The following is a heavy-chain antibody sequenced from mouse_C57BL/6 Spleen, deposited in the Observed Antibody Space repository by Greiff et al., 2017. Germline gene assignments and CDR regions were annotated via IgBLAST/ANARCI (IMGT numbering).Heavy chain of an antibody. CDR1: GYTFTSYW. CDR2: IHPNSGST. J-gene: IGHJ1*03. CDR3: ARSWVTTGYFDV. V-gene: IGHV1-64*01. Sequence: QVQLQQPGAELVKPGASVKLSCKASGYTFTSYWMHWVKQRPGQGLEWIGMIHPNSGSTNYNEKFKSKATLTVDKSSSTAYMQRSSLTSEDSAVYYCARSWVTTGYFDVWGTGTTVTVSS. D-gene: IGHD2-2*01.